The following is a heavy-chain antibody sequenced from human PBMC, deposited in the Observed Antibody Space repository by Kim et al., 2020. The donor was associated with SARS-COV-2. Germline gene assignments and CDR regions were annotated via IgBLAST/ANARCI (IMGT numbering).Heavy chain of an antibody. J-gene: IGHJ6*02. CDR2: INPNSGGT. CDR1: GYTFTGYY. Sequence: ASVKVSCKASGYTFTGYYMHWVRQAPGQVLEWMGWINPNSGGTNYAQKFQGRVTMTRDTSISTAYMELSRLRSDDTAVYYCARDWKLYYYYYGMDVWGQGTTVTVSS. V-gene: IGHV1-2*02. D-gene: IGHD1-1*01. CDR3: ARDWKLYYYYYGMDV.